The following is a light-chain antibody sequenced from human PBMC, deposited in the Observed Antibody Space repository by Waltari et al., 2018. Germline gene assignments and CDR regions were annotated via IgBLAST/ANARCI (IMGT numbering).Light chain of an antibody. V-gene: IGKV3-20*01. CDR1: QSVPSDY. CDR3: QQYGNLPLT. J-gene: IGKJ4*01. CDR2: AAS. Sequence: EIVLTQSPGTLSLSPVETATLSCRASQSVPSDYLAWYQQKSGQSPRLVIFAASSRATVFPARFSGSGSGTDFTLTITKLEPEDFALYFCQQYGNLPLTFGGGTRIEI.